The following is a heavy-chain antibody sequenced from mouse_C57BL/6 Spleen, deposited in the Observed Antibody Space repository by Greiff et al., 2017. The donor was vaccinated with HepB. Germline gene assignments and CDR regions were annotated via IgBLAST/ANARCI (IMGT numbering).Heavy chain of an antibody. Sequence: QVQLKQSGAELVKPGASVKISCKASGYAFSSYWMNWVKQRPGKGLEWIGQIYPGDGDTNYNGKFKVKATLNADKSSSTAYMQLSSLTSEDYAVYFCAREGYFDVWGTGTTVTVSS. CDR2: IYPGDGDT. CDR3: AREGYFDV. J-gene: IGHJ1*03. CDR1: GYAFSSYW. V-gene: IGHV1-80*01.